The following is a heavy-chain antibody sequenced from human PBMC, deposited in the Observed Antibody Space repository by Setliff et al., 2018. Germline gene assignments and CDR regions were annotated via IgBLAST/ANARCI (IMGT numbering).Heavy chain of an antibody. CDR2: VDPENGEV. CDR1: GYTFTGYY. V-gene: IGHV1-69-2*01. Sequence: ASVKVSCKASGYTFTGYYMHWVRQAPGKGLEWMGRVDPENGEVIYAERFQDRVIMTADTSTETAYMELRSLISSDTAVYYCHMGGYDFSNFRFDSWGQGTRVTVSS. D-gene: IGHD4-4*01. CDR3: HMGGYDFSNFRFDS. J-gene: IGHJ4*02.